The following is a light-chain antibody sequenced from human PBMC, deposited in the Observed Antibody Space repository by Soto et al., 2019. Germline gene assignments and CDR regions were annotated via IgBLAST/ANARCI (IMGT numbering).Light chain of an antibody. CDR2: GAT. J-gene: IGKJ4*01. CDR1: ERITNS. Sequence: DIQMTQSPSSMSASIGDRVTIFCRASERITNSLAWFQQKPGKAPKSLIYGATYLQSSVPSRYSNSEVVTEFSLTIRSLQPEDIATYYCHQYQRYPPSFDGGTKVELK. V-gene: IGKV1-16*01. CDR3: HQYQRYPPS.